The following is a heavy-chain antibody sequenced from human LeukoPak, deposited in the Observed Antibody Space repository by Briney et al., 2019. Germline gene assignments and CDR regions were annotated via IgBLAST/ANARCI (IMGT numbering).Heavy chain of an antibody. D-gene: IGHD6-6*01. CDR3: ARGSYSSSAGALDY. V-gene: IGHV3-23*01. J-gene: IGHJ4*02. Sequence: GRSLRLSCAASGFTFSSYAMSWVRQAPGKGLEWVSAISGSGGSTYYADSVKGRFTISRDNSKNTLYLQMNSLRAEDTAVYYCARGSYSSSAGALDYWGQGTLVTVSS. CDR2: ISGSGGST. CDR1: GFTFSSYA.